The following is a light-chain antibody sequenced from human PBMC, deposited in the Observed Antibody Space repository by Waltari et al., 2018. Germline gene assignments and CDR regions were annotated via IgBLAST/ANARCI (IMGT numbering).Light chain of an antibody. J-gene: IGKJ2*01. Sequence: DTVITQSPDSLAVSLGERATNNCKSSQSVLLNSNDNNYLSWYQLEPGHPPKLLIYWAYTRESWVPDRVSGSGSAADFTRTISSLQAEDVAVYYCKQCHTPPQTIGLGTQEEIK. V-gene: IGKV4-1*01. CDR3: KQCHTPPQT. CDR2: WAY. CDR1: QSVLLNSNDNNY.